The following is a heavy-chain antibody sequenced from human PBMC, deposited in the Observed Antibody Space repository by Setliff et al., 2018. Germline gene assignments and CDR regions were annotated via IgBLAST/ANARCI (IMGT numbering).Heavy chain of an antibody. V-gene: IGHV4-61*02. J-gene: IGHJ5*02. D-gene: IGHD6-19*01. CDR3: AVDHVTNIAESGYGYTRIDP. Sequence: SETLSLTCTVSGGSITDENSWWAWIRQPAGKRPEWLGLIYIRGGTVYNPSLKSRVTISLDTSRNQFSLNLTSVTAADTAVYYCAVDHVTNIAESGYGYTRIDPWGQGIPVTVSS. CDR1: GGSITDENSW. CDR2: IYIRGGT.